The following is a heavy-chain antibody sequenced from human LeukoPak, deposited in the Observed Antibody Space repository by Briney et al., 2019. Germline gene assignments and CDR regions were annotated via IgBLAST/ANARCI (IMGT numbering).Heavy chain of an antibody. D-gene: IGHD3-3*01. V-gene: IGHV4-39*07. Sequence: WVRQPPGKGLEWIGSIYYSGSTYYNPSLKSRVTISVDTSKNQFSLKLSSVTAADTAVYYCARKHGVYDFWSGNYYYYYMDVWGKGTTVTVSS. CDR2: IYYSGST. CDR3: ARKHGVYDFWSGNYYYYYMDV. J-gene: IGHJ6*03.